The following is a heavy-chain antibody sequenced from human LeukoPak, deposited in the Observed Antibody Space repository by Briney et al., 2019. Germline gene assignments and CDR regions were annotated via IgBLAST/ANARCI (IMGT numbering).Heavy chain of an antibody. V-gene: IGHV4-34*01. CDR1: GGSFSGYY. CDR2: INHSGST. CDR3: ARRVSSWFFDY. Sequence: SETLSLTCAVYGGSFSGYYWSWIRQPPGKGLEWIGEINHSGSTNYNPSLKSRVTISVDTSKNQFSLKLSSVTAADTAVYYCARRVSSWFFDYWGQGTLVTVSS. D-gene: IGHD6-13*01. J-gene: IGHJ4*02.